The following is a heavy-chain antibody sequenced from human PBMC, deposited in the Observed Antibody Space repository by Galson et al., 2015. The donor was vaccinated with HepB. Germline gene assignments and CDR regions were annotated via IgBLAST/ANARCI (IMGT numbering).Heavy chain of an antibody. J-gene: IGHJ4*02. V-gene: IGHV5-51*01. Sequence: QSGAEVKKPGESLRISCKASGYSFPSYWIGWVRQMPGKGLEWMGIIYPGGSDTRYTPSFQGQVSISADKSISTAYLQWNSLKASDTAMYYCVRHEGTFTMIRGVSHWGQGTLVTVSS. CDR1: GYSFPSYW. CDR2: IYPGGSDT. CDR3: VRHEGTFTMIRGVSH. D-gene: IGHD3-10*01.